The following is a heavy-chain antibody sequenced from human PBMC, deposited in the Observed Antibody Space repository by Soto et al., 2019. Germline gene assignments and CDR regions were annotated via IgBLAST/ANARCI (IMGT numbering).Heavy chain of an antibody. CDR3: ARGPYYDILTGYHLTRYDAFDI. J-gene: IGHJ3*02. CDR2: INHSGST. Sequence: SETLSLTCAVYGGSFSGYYWSWIRQPPGKGLEWIGEINHSGSTNYNPSLKSRVTMTRDTSISTAYMELSRLRSDDTAVYYCARGPYYDILTGYHLTRYDAFDIWGQGTMVTVSS. D-gene: IGHD3-9*01. CDR1: GGSFSGYY. V-gene: IGHV4-34*10.